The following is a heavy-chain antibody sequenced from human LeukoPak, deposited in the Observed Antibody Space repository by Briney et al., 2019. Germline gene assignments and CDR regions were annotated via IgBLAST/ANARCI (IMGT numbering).Heavy chain of an antibody. J-gene: IGHJ4*02. Sequence: GGSLRFSCAASGFTFSSYWMHWVRQAPGMGLVWFSRIDSDGSTTSYADSVKGRFTISRDNAKNTLFLQMNSLRAEDTAAYYCARSVYDSGGYYRVLDYWGQGTLVTVSS. CDR3: ARSVYDSGGYYRVLDY. CDR2: IDSDGSTT. CDR1: GFTFSSYW. D-gene: IGHD3-22*01. V-gene: IGHV3-74*01.